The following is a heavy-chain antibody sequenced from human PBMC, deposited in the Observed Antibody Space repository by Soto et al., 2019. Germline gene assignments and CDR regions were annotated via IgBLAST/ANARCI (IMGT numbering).Heavy chain of an antibody. CDR3: ARRDTSGFLRYSDL. D-gene: IGHD3-3*01. CDR2: IIPVFGPP. CDR1: GGTLSTPA. Sequence: SVKVSCNASGGTLSTPAISWVRQAPGQGLEWLGGIIPVFGPPQYAQKLQGRVTITADASTNTVYMELSNLTSEDTALYFCARRDTSGFLRYSDLWGQGTLVTVSS. V-gene: IGHV1-69*13. J-gene: IGHJ1*01.